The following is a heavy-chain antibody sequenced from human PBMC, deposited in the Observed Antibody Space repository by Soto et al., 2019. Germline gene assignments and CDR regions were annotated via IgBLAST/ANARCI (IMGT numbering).Heavy chain of an antibody. D-gene: IGHD2-2*01. J-gene: IGHJ5*02. CDR1: GYTFSNYG. CDR2: ISLYSDGT. V-gene: IGHV1-18*01. CDR3: ARVVPGAEAWFGP. Sequence: ASVKISCKTSGYTFSNYGITWVRQAPGQPLEWLGWISLYSDGTNYAQKFQGRVSMTTDTSTTTAYMELRSLRSDDTAVYYCARVVPGAEAWFGPWGQGTLVTVSS.